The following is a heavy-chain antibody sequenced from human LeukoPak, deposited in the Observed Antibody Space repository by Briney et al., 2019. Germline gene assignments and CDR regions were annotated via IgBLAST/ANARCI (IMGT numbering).Heavy chain of an antibody. V-gene: IGHV4-59*11. J-gene: IGHJ5*02. Sequence: PSETLSLTCTVSGGSISSHYWSWIRQPPGKGLEWIGYIYYSGSTNYNPSLKSRVTISVDTSKNQSSLKLSSVTAADTAVYYCARVIREHPSSWWFDPWGQGTLVTVSS. CDR3: ARVIREHPSSWWFDP. CDR1: GGSISSHY. D-gene: IGHD1-26*01. CDR2: IYYSGST.